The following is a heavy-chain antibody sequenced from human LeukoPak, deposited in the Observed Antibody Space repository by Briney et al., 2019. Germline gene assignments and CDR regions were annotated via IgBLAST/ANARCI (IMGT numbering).Heavy chain of an antibody. CDR1: GYSFTSYW. CDR2: IYPGDSDT. CDR3: ARHGGYYDSSGYFTISPIYYYMDV. Sequence: GASLQISCKGSGYSFTSYWIGWVRQLPGKGLEWMGIIYPGDSDTRYSPSFQGQVTISADKSISTAYLQWSSLKASDTAMYYCARHGGYYDSSGYFTISPIYYYMDVWGKGTTVTVSS. V-gene: IGHV5-51*01. J-gene: IGHJ6*03. D-gene: IGHD3-22*01.